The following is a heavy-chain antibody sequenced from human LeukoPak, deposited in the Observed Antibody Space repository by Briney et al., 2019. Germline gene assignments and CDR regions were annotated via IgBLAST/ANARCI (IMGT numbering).Heavy chain of an antibody. CDR3: ARTAARRFDY. CDR1: GYTLPSYF. D-gene: IGHD6-6*01. J-gene: IGHJ4*02. CDR2: INPTGGST. Sequence: ASVKVSCKASGYTLPSYFMHWVRQAPGQGLEWMGIINPTGGSTTYAQKFQGRVTMTRDTSTSTVYMELSSLRSDDTAVYYCARTAARRFDYWGQGTLVTVSS. V-gene: IGHV1-46*01.